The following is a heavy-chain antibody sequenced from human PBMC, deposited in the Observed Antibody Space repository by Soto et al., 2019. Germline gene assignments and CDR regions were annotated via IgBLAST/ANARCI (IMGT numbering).Heavy chain of an antibody. V-gene: IGHV1-69*13. CDR1: GGTFSSYA. CDR3: ARDLYPNDSSDYYIPFYFDY. J-gene: IGHJ4*02. D-gene: IGHD3-22*01. CDR2: IIPIFGTA. Sequence: SVKVSCKASGGTFSSYAISWVRQAPGQGLEWMGGIIPIFGTANYAQKFQGRVTITADESTSTAYMELSSLRSEDTAVYYCARDLYPNDSSDYYIPFYFDYWGQGTPVTVSS.